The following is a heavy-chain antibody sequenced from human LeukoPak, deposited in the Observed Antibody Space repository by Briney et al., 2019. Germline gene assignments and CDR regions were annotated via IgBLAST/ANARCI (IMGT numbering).Heavy chain of an antibody. J-gene: IGHJ4*02. Sequence: SQTLSLTCTVSGGSIGSGDYYWSWIRQPLGKGLEWIGYIYYSGSTYYNPSLKSRVTISVDTSKNQFSLKLSSVTAADTAVYYCARDRTGVYSDYWGQGTLVTVSS. V-gene: IGHV4-30-4*08. D-gene: IGHD7-27*01. CDR3: ARDRTGVYSDY. CDR2: IYYSGST. CDR1: GGSIGSGDYY.